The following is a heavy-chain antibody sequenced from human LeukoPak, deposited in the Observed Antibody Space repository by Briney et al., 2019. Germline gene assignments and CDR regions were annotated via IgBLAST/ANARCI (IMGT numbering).Heavy chain of an antibody. Sequence: KPSETLSLTCTVSGGSVSSGSYYWSWIRQPPGKGLEWIGYIYYSGSTNYNPSLKSRVTISVDTSKNQFSLKLSSVTAADTAVYYCARSSGSYLSAHHAFDIWGQGTMVTVSS. CDR2: IYYSGST. V-gene: IGHV4-61*01. CDR3: ARSSGSYLSAHHAFDI. D-gene: IGHD1-26*01. J-gene: IGHJ3*02. CDR1: GGSVSSGSYY.